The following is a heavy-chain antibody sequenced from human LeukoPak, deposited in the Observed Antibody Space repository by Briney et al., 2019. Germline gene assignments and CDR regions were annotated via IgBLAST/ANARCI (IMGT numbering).Heavy chain of an antibody. V-gene: IGHV3-7*05. CDR2: IKQDGSEK. D-gene: IGHD3-16*02. J-gene: IGHJ4*02. CDR1: GFTFRNYW. CDR3: ARDSSPGYYDYVWGTYPRY. Sequence: GGSLRLSCAASGFTFRNYWMSWVRQAPGKGLEWVANIKQDGSEKYYVDSVKGRFTISRDNAKSSLFLQMNSLRAEDTAVYYCARDSSPGYYDYVWGTYPRYWGQGTLVTVSS.